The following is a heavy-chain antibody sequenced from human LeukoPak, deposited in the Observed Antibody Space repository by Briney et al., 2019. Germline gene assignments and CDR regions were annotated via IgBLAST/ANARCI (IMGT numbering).Heavy chain of an antibody. J-gene: IGHJ3*02. Sequence: PGGSLRLSCAASGFAFSTYEMNWVRQAPGKGLEWISYISSSGRMTYYADSVTGRLTISRDNAKNSLYLQMNSLRGEDTAIYYCAGEDTVDGFDIWGQGTMVTVSS. V-gene: IGHV3-48*03. CDR1: GFAFSTYE. CDR2: ISSSGRMT. D-gene: IGHD4-17*01. CDR3: AGEDTVDGFDI.